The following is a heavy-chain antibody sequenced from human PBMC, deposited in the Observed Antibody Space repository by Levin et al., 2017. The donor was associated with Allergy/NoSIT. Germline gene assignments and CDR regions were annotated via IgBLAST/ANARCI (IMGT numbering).Heavy chain of an antibody. CDR1: GYTFTSYD. CDR3: ATSPLGTRLTFAAGLDP. Sequence: ASVKVSCKASGYTFTSYDINWVRQATGQGLEWMGWMNPNSGNTGYAQKFQGRVTMTRNTSISTAYMELSSLRSEDTAVYYCATSPLGTRLTFAAGLDPWGQGTLVTVSS. CDR2: MNPNSGNT. V-gene: IGHV1-8*01. D-gene: IGHD1-1*01. J-gene: IGHJ5*02.